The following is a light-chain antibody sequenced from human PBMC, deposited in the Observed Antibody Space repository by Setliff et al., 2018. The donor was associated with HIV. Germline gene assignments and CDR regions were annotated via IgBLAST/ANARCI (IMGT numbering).Light chain of an antibody. V-gene: IGLV1-47*01. Sequence: QSALTQPPSASGTPGQRVIISCSGSSSNIGSNYVYWYQQLPGTTPKLLIQMNNQRPSVVPDGFSGSKSGTSASLAISGLRSVDEADYYCVAWDDGLSGVLFGGGTKVTVL. CDR2: MNN. CDR3: VAWDDGLSGVL. J-gene: IGLJ2*01. CDR1: SSNIGSNY.